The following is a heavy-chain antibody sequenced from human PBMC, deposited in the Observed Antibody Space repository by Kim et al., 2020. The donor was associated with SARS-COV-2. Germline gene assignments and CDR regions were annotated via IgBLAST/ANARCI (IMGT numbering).Heavy chain of an antibody. J-gene: IGHJ5*02. Sequence: SETLSLTCTVSGGSISSYYWSWIRQPPAKGLEWIGYIYYSGSTNYNPSLKSRVTISVDTSKNQFSLKLSSVTAADTAVYYCARLALGYCSSTSCYAGFDPWGQGTLVTVSS. CDR2: IYYSGST. D-gene: IGHD2-2*01. CDR3: ARLALGYCSSTSCYAGFDP. CDR1: GGSISSYY. V-gene: IGHV4-59*01.